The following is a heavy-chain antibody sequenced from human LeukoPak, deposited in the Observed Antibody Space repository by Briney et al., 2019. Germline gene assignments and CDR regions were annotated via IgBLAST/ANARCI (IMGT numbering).Heavy chain of an antibody. V-gene: IGHV4-59*01. CDR1: GGSFSSYY. Sequence: SETLSLTCAVYGGSFSSYYWSWIRQPPGKGLEWIGYIYYSGSTNYNPSLKSRVTISVDTSKNQFSLKLSSVAAADTAVYYCARGGRDGYRGAFDIWGQGTMVTVSS. J-gene: IGHJ3*02. D-gene: IGHD5-24*01. CDR3: ARGGRDGYRGAFDI. CDR2: IYYSGST.